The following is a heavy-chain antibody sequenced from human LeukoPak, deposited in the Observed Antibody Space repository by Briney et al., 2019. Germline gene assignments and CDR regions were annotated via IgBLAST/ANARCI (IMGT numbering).Heavy chain of an antibody. J-gene: IGHJ4*02. CDR3: ARGARGSGTASDY. CDR1: GFTFSSYW. V-gene: IGHV3-74*01. D-gene: IGHD3-10*01. Sequence: GGSLRLSCAASGFTFSSYWMSWVRQAPGKGLVWVSRINSDGSSTNYADSVKGRFTISRDNAKNTLHLQMNSLRAEDTAVYYCARGARGSGTASDYWGQGTLVTVSS. CDR2: INSDGSST.